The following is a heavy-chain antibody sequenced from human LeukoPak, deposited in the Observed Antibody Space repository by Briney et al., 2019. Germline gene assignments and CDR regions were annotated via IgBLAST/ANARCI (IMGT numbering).Heavy chain of an antibody. CDR2: ISSSGSTI. CDR1: GFTFSDYY. D-gene: IGHD3-22*01. V-gene: IGHV3-11*04. CDR3: ARVVDADYYDSSGPGGFDP. J-gene: IGHJ5*02. Sequence: KAGGSLRLSCAASGFTFSDYYMSRIRQAPGKGLEWVSYISSSGSTIYYADSVKGRFTISRDNAKNSLYLQMNSLRAEDTAVYYCARVVDADYYDSSGPGGFDPWGQGTLVTVSS.